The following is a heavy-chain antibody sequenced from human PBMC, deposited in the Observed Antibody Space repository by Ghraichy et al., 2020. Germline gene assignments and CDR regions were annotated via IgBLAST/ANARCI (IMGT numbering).Heavy chain of an antibody. J-gene: IGHJ5*02. CDR1: GFTFSSYS. D-gene: IGHD4-23*01. V-gene: IGHV3-48*02. CDR2: ISSSSSTI. Sequence: LSLTCAASGFTFSSYSMNWVRQAPGKGLEWVSYISSSSSTIYYADSVKGRFTISRDNAKNSLYLQMNSLRDEDTAVYYCASLPGWEHNWFDPWGQGTLVTVSS. CDR3: ASLPGWEHNWFDP.